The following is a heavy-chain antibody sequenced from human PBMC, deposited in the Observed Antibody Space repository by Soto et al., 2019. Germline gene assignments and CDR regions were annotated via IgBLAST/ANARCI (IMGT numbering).Heavy chain of an antibody. CDR3: ARDRRYRVPDAVVWDD. V-gene: IGHV1-2*02. D-gene: IGHD2-2*01. CDR2: INPNSGGT. CDR1: GYTFTGYY. Sequence: ASVKVSCKASGYTFTGYYMHWVRQAPGQGLEWMGWINPNSGGTNYAQKFQGRVTMTRDTSISTAYMELSRLRSDDTAVYYCARDRRYRVPDAVVWDDWGQGTTVTVSS. J-gene: IGHJ6*02.